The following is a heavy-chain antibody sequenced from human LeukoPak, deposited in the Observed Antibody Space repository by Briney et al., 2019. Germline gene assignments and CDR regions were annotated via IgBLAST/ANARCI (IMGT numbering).Heavy chain of an antibody. Sequence: SETLSLTCTVSGGSISSSSYYWGCIRQPAGKGLEGIRCISSSGRTNYNPSLNSRVTISVDTSNTQFSLKLSSVTAADTAVYFCARGPYSYDSSGAFDIWGQGTMVTVSS. D-gene: IGHD3-22*01. CDR1: GGSISSSSYY. V-gene: IGHV4-39*07. CDR3: ARGPYSYDSSGAFDI. J-gene: IGHJ3*02. CDR2: ISSSGRT.